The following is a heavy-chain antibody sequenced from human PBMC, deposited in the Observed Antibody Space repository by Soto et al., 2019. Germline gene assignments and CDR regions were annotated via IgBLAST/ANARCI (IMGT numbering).Heavy chain of an antibody. D-gene: IGHD3-10*01. CDR1: NGSFSKYY. CDR3: ARGYYYASGSSFPY. V-gene: IGHV4-34*01. CDR2: INQSGAN. J-gene: IGHJ4*02. Sequence: QLQQWGAGLLKPSETLSLTCAVYNGSFSKYYWNWIRQSPGKGLEWIGEINQSGANNYNPSLKSRVTISVDTSKNQSALKLNSLTAADTAVYYFARGYYYASGSSFPYWGQGTLVTVSS.